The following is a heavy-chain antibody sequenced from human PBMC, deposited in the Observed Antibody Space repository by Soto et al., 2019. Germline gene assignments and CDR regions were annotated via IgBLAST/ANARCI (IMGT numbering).Heavy chain of an antibody. V-gene: IGHV3-30-3*01. CDR1: GFTFSSYA. J-gene: IGHJ4*02. D-gene: IGHD2-15*01. Sequence: GGSLRLSCAASGFTFSSYAMHWVRQAPGKGLEWVAVISYDGSNKYYADSVKGRFTISRDNSKNTLYLQMNSLRAEDTAVYYCARDLAVVVVAASGGVDYWGQGTLVTVSS. CDR2: ISYDGSNK. CDR3: ARDLAVVVVAASGGVDY.